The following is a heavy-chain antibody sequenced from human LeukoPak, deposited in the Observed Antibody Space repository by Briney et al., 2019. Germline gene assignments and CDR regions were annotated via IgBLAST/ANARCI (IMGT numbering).Heavy chain of an antibody. CDR3: AKTRRTTMVRGAKGWFGP. CDR1: GFTFSSYS. J-gene: IGHJ5*02. Sequence: GGSLRLSCAASGFTFSSYSMNWVRQAPGKGLEWVSSISSSSSYIYYADSVKGRFTISRDNAKNSLYLQMNSLRAEDTAVYYCAKTRRTTMVRGAKGWFGPWGQGTLVTVSS. D-gene: IGHD3-10*01. V-gene: IGHV3-21*04. CDR2: ISSSSSYI.